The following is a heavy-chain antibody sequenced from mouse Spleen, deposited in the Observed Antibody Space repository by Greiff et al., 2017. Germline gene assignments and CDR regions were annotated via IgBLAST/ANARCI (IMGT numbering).Heavy chain of an antibody. CDR1: GFTFSSFG. CDR3: ARRADFDV. V-gene: IGHV5-17*02. CDR2: ISSGSSTI. J-gene: IGHJ1*01. Sequence: EVHLVESGGGLVQPGGSRKLSCAASGFTFSSFGMHWVRQAPEKGLEWVAYISSGSSTIYYADTVKGRFTISRDNPKNTLFLQMTSLRSEDTAMYYCARRADFDVWGAGTTVTVSS. D-gene: IGHD3-1*01.